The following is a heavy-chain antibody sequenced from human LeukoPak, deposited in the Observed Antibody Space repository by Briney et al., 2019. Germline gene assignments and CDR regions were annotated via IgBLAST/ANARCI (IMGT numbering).Heavy chain of an antibody. V-gene: IGHV3-30*18. D-gene: IGHD1-26*01. Sequence: GGSLRLSCAASGFTFSSYGMHWVRQAPGKGLEWVAVISYDGSNKYYADSVKGRFTISRDNSKNTLYLQMNSLRAEDTAVYYCAKDLRWELHYWGQGTLVTVSS. CDR2: ISYDGSNK. CDR3: AKDLRWELHY. CDR1: GFTFSSYG. J-gene: IGHJ4*02.